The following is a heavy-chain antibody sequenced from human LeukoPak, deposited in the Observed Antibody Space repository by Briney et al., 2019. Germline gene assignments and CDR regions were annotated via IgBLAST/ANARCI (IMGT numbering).Heavy chain of an antibody. V-gene: IGHV5-51*01. D-gene: IGHD5-12*01. J-gene: IGHJ4*02. CDR2: IYPGDSDT. CDR1: GYSFTSYW. Sequence: GESLKISCKGSGYSFTSYWIGWVRQMPGKGLEWMGIIYPGDSDTRYSPSIQGQVTISADKSISTAYLQWSSLKASDTAMYYCARPTDIVATGFDYWGQGTLVTVSS. CDR3: ARPTDIVATGFDY.